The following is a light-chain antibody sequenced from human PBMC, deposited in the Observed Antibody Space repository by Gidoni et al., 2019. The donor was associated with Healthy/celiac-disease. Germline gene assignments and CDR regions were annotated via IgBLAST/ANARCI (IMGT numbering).Light chain of an antibody. J-gene: IGKJ1*01. Sequence: EIVMTPSPATLSVSPGERATLSCRASQSVSSNLAWYQQKTGQAPRLLIYGASTRATGIPAKFSGSGSGTEFTLTISSLQSEDFAVYYCQQYNNWPWTFGQGTKVEIK. CDR1: QSVSSN. V-gene: IGKV3-15*01. CDR2: GAS. CDR3: QQYNNWPWT.